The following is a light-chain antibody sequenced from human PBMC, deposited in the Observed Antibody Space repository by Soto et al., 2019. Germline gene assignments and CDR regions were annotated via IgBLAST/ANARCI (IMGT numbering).Light chain of an antibody. CDR2: KAS. Sequence: DIQMTQSPSTLSASVGDRVTVTCRASQSISSWLAWYQQKPGKAPKLLIYKASSLESGVPSRFSGSGSGREFTLTISSLQPDDFATYYCQQYLNYPITFGQGTRLEIK. CDR3: QQYLNYPIT. V-gene: IGKV1-5*03. CDR1: QSISSW. J-gene: IGKJ5*01.